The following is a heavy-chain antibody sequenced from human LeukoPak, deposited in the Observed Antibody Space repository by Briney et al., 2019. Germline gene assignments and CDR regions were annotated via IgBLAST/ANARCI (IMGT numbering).Heavy chain of an antibody. CDR1: GYTFTDYY. CDR3: ARGGIAAPADY. CDR2: INPKSGVP. D-gene: IGHD6-25*01. V-gene: IGHV1-2*02. Sequence: GASVKVSCKASGYTFTDYYIHWVRQAPGQGLEWMGWINPKSGVPNYAQKFEGRVTMTSDTSITTTAYMELTRLRSDDTAVYYCARGGIAAPADYCGQGTLVTVSS. J-gene: IGHJ4*02.